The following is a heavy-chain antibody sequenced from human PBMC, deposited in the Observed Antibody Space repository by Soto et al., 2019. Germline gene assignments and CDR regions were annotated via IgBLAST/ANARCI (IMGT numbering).Heavy chain of an antibody. CDR1: GGTFSSYA. CDR2: INPSCGST. V-gene: IGHV1-46*03. Sequence: VASVKVSCKASGGTFSSYAISWVRQAPGQGLEWMGIINPSCGSTNYAQKFQGRVTMTRDTSTSTVYMELSSLRSEDTAVYYCARDGSIAVAASGAFDIWGQGTMVTVSS. CDR3: ARDGSIAVAASGAFDI. D-gene: IGHD6-19*01. J-gene: IGHJ3*02.